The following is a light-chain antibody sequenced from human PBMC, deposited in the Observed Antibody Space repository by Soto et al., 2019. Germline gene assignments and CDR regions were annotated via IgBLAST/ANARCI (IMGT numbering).Light chain of an antibody. V-gene: IGKV1-12*01. J-gene: IGKJ4*01. CDR1: QGISTW. CDR3: QQANSLPLT. CDR2: SAS. Sequence: DIQMTQSPSSVSASVGDRVTITCRASQGISTWLAWYQQKPGKAPNLLIYSASSLHSGVPSRFSGSGSGIDFTLTISSLRPEDSATYYCQQANSLPLTFGGGTKVEIK.